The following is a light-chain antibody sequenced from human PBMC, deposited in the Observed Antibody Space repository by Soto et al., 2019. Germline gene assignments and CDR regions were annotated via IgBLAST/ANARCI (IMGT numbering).Light chain of an antibody. V-gene: IGLV2-14*01. J-gene: IGLJ1*01. CDR2: EVS. Sequence: QSALAQPSSVSGSPGQLSTISCTGSSTDVGGYNYVSWYQHHPGKGPKLIIYEVSNRPSGVSDRFSGSKSGNKASLIISNLEAEDESDYYCGSYTSTDTPFVFGTGTKVTVL. CDR3: GSYTSTDTPFV. CDR1: STDVGGYNY.